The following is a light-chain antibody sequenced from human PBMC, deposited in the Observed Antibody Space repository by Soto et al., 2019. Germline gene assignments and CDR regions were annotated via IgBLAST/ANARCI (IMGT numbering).Light chain of an antibody. J-gene: IGLJ2*01. V-gene: IGLV1-40*01. CDR2: GNN. Sequence: QPVLTQPPSVSGAPGQRVTISCTGSSSSIGAGYDVHWYQQLPDTAPKLLIYGNNNRPSGVPDRFSGSKSGTSASLAITGLQAEDEADYYCQSYDSSLSGAVVFGGGTKVTVL. CDR1: SSSIGAGYD. CDR3: QSYDSSLSGAVV.